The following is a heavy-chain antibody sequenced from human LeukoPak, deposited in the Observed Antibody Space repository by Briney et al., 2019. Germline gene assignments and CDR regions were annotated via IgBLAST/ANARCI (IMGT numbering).Heavy chain of an antibody. CDR1: GFTLSSNY. Sequence: AGGSLRLSCAASGFTLSSNYMSWVREAPGKGLEWVSVIYSGGSTYYADSVKGRFTISRDNSKNTLYLQMNSLRAEDTAVYYCARARGQQLAFDYWGQGTLVTVSS. CDR2: IYSGGST. CDR3: ARARGQQLAFDY. D-gene: IGHD6-13*01. V-gene: IGHV3-66*02. J-gene: IGHJ4*02.